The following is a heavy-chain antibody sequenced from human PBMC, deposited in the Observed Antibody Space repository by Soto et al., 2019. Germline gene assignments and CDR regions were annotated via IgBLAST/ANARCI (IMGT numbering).Heavy chain of an antibody. V-gene: IGHV1-46*01. D-gene: IGHD4-17*01. Sequence: ASVKVSCKASGYTFTSYYMHWVRQAPGQGLEWMGIINPSGGSTSYAQKFQGRVTTTRDTSTSPVYMELSSLRSEDTAVYYCARDGLSYGDLYRYYYYYYGMDVWGQGTTVTVSS. CDR3: ARDGLSYGDLYRYYYYYYGMDV. CDR2: INPSGGST. CDR1: GYTFTSYY. J-gene: IGHJ6*02.